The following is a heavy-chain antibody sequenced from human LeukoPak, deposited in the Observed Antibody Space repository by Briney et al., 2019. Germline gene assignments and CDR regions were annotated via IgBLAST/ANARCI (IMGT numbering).Heavy chain of an antibody. CDR3: ARDQGTADIVATIGDY. CDR2: IRSKAYGGTT. D-gene: IGHD5-12*01. CDR1: GFTFGDYA. V-gene: IGHV3-49*03. Sequence: GGSLRLSCTASGFTFGDYAMSWFRQAPGKGLEWVGFIRSKAYGGTTEYAASVKGRFTISRDDSKSIAYLQMNSLRAEDTAVYYCARDQGTADIVATIGDYWGQGTLVTVSS. J-gene: IGHJ4*02.